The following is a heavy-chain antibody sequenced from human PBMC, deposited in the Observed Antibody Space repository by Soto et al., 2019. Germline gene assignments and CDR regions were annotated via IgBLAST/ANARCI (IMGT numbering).Heavy chain of an antibody. J-gene: IGHJ4*02. CDR1: GYTFTNYG. Sequence: QVQLVQSGAEVKKPGPSVKVSCKASGYTFTNYGLTWVRQAPGQGLEWMGWMIPDNGNTNYAQKFQGRVTMTTDKSTSTAYMELRSLRSDDTAVYYCARSVTFGSESDDYWGQGTLVTVSP. V-gene: IGHV1-18*01. D-gene: IGHD3-10*01. CDR3: ARSVTFGSESDDY. CDR2: MIPDNGNT.